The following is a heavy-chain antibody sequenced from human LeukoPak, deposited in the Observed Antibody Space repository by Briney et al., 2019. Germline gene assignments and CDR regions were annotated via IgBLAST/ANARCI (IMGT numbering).Heavy chain of an antibody. J-gene: IGHJ4*02. D-gene: IGHD4-11*01. V-gene: IGHV4-39*01. CDR3: ARHGGTRVTLVEVYYFDY. CDR1: GGSITSSSYY. Sequence: PSETLSLTCSVSGGSITSSSYYWGWIRQPPEKGLEWIGSIYYTGGTYYSPSLKSRVTISVDTSKNQFSLKLSSVTAADTAVYYCARHGGTRVTLVEVYYFDYWGQGTLVTVSS. CDR2: IYYTGGT.